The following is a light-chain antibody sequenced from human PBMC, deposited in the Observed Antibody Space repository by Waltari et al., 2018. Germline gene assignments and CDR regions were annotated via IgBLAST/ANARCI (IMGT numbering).Light chain of an antibody. CDR1: QRISSW. CDR2: DAS. CDR3: QQYNSYSPYT. V-gene: IGKV1-5*01. Sequence: DIQMTQSPSTLSASVGDRVTITCGASQRISSWLAWYQQKPGKDPKLLIYDASSLESGVPSRFSGSGSGTEFALTISSLQPDDFATYDCQQYNSYSPYTFGQGTKLEIK. J-gene: IGKJ2*01.